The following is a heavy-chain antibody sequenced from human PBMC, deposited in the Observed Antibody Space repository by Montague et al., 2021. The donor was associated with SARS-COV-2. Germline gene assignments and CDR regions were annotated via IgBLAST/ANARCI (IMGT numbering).Heavy chain of an antibody. J-gene: IGHJ4*02. Sequence: RRLSFAASGFPFSSYAMHWVRQAPGKGLEWVAVISYDGSNKYYADSVKGRFTISRDNSKNTLYLQMNSLRAEDTAVYYCASTLLEIFFDYWGQGTLVTVSS. CDR3: ASTLLEIFFDY. V-gene: IGHV3-30-3*01. D-gene: IGHD3-9*01. CDR2: ISYDGSNK. CDR1: GFPFSSYA.